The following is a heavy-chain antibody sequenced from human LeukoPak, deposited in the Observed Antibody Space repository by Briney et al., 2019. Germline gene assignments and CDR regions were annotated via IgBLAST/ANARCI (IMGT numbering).Heavy chain of an antibody. V-gene: IGHV3-30*02. CDR1: GFIFSSYG. Sequence: GGSLRLSCAASGFIFSSYGMHWVRQAPDKGLEWVAFIRYDGSRKYYADSVKGRFTISRDNSKNTLSLQMNSLRAEDTAVYYCATFYGSGKGGAFDIWGQGTMVTVSS. J-gene: IGHJ3*02. CDR2: IRYDGSRK. CDR3: ATFYGSGKGGAFDI. D-gene: IGHD3-10*01.